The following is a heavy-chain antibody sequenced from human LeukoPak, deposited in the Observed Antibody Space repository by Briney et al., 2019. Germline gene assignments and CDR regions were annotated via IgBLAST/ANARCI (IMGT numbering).Heavy chain of an antibody. CDR2: IKSKSDGGTT. J-gene: IGHJ4*02. V-gene: IGHV3-15*01. CDR3: TPYNTGRFDF. CDR1: GFTFSKAW. Sequence: PGGSLRLSCAPSGFTFSKAWMSWVRQAPGKGLEWVGHIKSKSDGGTTDYAAPVKGRFTISRDDSENTLYLQMNSLKTEDTALYYCTPYNTGRFDFWGRGTLVTVSS. D-gene: IGHD1-14*01.